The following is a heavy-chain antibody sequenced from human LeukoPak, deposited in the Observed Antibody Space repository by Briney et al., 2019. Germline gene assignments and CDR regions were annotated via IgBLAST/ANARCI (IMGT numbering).Heavy chain of an antibody. D-gene: IGHD3-3*01. V-gene: IGHV1-69*04. CDR2: IIPILGIA. Sequence: ASVKVSCKASGGTFSSCAISWVRQAPGQGLEWMGRIIPILGIANYAQKFQGRVTITADKSTSTAYMELSSLRSEDTAVYYCASPLRFLEWLLVSWGQGTLVTVSS. CDR3: ASPLRFLEWLLVS. CDR1: GGTFSSCA. J-gene: IGHJ5*02.